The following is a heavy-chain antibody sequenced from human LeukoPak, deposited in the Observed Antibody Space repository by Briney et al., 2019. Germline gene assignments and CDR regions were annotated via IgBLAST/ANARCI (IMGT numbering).Heavy chain of an antibody. CDR3: ARQYFDY. CDR2: IYYSGST. Sequence: SETLSLTCTVSGGSISSYYWSWTRQPPGKGLERIGYIYYSGSTNYNPSLKSRVTISVDTSKNQFSLKLSSVTAADTAVYYCARQYFDYWGQGTLVTVSS. CDR1: GGSISSYY. J-gene: IGHJ4*02. V-gene: IGHV4-59*08.